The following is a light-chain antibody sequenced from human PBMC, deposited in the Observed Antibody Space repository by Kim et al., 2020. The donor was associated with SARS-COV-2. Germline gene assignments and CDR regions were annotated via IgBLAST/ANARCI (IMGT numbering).Light chain of an antibody. CDR1: KLGDKY. Sequence: SYELTQPPSVSVSPGQTASITCSGDKLGDKYACWYQQKPGQSPVLVIYQDSKRPSGIPERFSGSNSGNTATLTISGTQAMDEADYYCQAWDSSTVVFGGGGKLSV. CDR2: QDS. J-gene: IGLJ2*01. CDR3: QAWDSSTVV. V-gene: IGLV3-1*01.